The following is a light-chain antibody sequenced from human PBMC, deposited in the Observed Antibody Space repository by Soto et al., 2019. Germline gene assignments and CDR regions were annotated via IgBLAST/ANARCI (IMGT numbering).Light chain of an antibody. CDR3: AAWDDSLNGPV. Sequence: QSVLTQPPSASGTPGQRVTISCSGSSSNIGSNSVNWYQQLPEPAPKLLIYSNNQRPSGVPDRFSGSKSGTSASLAISGLQSEDEADYYCAAWDDSLNGPVFGGGTKLTVL. V-gene: IGLV1-44*01. J-gene: IGLJ3*02. CDR2: SNN. CDR1: SSNIGSNS.